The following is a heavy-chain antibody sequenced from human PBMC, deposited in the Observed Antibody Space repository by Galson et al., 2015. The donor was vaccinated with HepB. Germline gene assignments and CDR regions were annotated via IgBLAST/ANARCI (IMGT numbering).Heavy chain of an antibody. J-gene: IGHJ4*02. CDR3: ARVPTTVTTSVDY. Sequence: ATLSLTCAVYGGSFSGYYWSWIRQPPGKGLEWIGEINHSGSTNYNPSLKSRVTISVDTSKNQFSLKLSSVTSADTAVYYCARVPTTVTTSVDYWGQGTLFTVSS. CDR1: GGSFSGYY. D-gene: IGHD4-17*01. V-gene: IGHV4-34*01. CDR2: INHSGST.